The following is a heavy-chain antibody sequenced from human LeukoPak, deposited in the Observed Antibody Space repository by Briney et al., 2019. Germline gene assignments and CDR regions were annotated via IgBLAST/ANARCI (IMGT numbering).Heavy chain of an antibody. Sequence: GGSLRLSCAASGFTFSGSAMHWVRQASGKGLEWVGRIRSKANSYATAYAASVKGRFTISRDDSKNTAYLQMNSLKTEDTAVYYCARGCMVRGLSICYWGQGTLVTVSS. J-gene: IGHJ4*02. CDR1: GFTFSGSA. D-gene: IGHD3-10*01. V-gene: IGHV3-73*01. CDR3: ARGCMVRGLSICY. CDR2: IRSKANSYAT.